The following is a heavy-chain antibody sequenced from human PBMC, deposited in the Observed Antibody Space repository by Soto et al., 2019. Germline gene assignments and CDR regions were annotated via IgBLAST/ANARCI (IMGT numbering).Heavy chain of an antibody. CDR1: CGSISSSNW. Sequence: PSETLSLTCAVSCGSISSSNWWSWVRQPPGKGLEWIGEIYHSGSTNYNPSLKSRVTISVDKSKNQFSLKLSSVTAADTAVYYCARGVTTMLYYYYGMDVWGQGTTVTVSS. V-gene: IGHV4-4*02. CDR2: IYHSGST. D-gene: IGHD4-17*01. J-gene: IGHJ6*02. CDR3: ARGVTTMLYYYYGMDV.